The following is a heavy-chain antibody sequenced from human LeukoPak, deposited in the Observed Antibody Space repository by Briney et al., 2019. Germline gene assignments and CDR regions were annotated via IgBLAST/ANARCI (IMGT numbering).Heavy chain of an antibody. D-gene: IGHD3-10*01. CDR1: GGTFSSYA. Sequence: ASVKVSCKASGGTFSSYAISWVRQAPGQGLEWMGGIIPIFGTANYAQKFQGRVTITADESTSTAYMELGSLRSEDTAVYYCARGGLLSPSLYYYYGMDVWGQGTTVTVSS. V-gene: IGHV1-69*13. CDR2: IIPIFGTA. CDR3: ARGGLLSPSLYYYYGMDV. J-gene: IGHJ6*02.